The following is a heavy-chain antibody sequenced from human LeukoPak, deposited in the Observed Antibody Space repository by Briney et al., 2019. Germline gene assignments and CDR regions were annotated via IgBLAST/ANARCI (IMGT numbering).Heavy chain of an antibody. Sequence: PSVKLTCQASGCTFSSYAISWVRQAPGQAPESLTGINPIFGTANYAQKHQGRVTITADESTSTAYMELSSLRSEPTAVYYRAIAHCGGDCSPFDYCGQGTLVTASS. CDR3: AIAHCGGDCSPFDY. CDR2: INPIFGTA. V-gene: IGHV1-69*01. CDR1: GCTFSSYA. D-gene: IGHD2-21*02. J-gene: IGHJ4*02.